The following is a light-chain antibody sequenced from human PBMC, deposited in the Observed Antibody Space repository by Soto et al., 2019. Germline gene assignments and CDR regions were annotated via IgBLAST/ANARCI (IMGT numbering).Light chain of an antibody. CDR3: EPGDTTHT. V-gene: IGKV1-39*01. CDR2: AGY. Sequence: DIQXTHAISSLPAILGYRVTSTCRARQSISIYLNWHQQKTGTXPXXVVYAGYSLQGAAASRFGGSGSGTDLTLTSARLQREDSATYYWEPGDTTHTFGRGTQVDI. CDR1: QSISIY. J-gene: IGKJ3*01.